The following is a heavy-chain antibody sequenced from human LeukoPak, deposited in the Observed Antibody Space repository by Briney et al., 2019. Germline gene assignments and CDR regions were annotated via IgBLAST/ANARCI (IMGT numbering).Heavy chain of an antibody. CDR2: IYYSGST. J-gene: IGHJ6*03. D-gene: IGHD4-11*01. CDR3: ARGVTTYPRDYYYMDV. CDR1: GGSISSGGYY. V-gene: IGHV4-31*03. Sequence: SQTLSLTCTVSGGSISSGGYYWSWIRQHPGKGLEWIGYIYYSGSTYYNPSLKSRVTISVDTSKNQFSLKLSSVTAADTAVYYCARGVTTYPRDYYYMDVWGQGTTVTVSS.